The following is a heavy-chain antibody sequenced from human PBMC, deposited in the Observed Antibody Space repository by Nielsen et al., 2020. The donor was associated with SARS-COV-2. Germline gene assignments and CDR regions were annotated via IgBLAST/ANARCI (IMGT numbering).Heavy chain of an antibody. CDR1: GFTFSSYW. V-gene: IGHV3-23*01. Sequence: GESLKISCAASGFTFSSYWMSWVRQAPGKGLEWVSAISGSGGSTYYADSVKGRFTISRDNSKNTLYLQMNSLRAEDTAVYYCARDAVVVPAAYFDYWGQGTLVTVSS. CDR3: ARDAVVVPAAYFDY. J-gene: IGHJ4*02. D-gene: IGHD2-2*01. CDR2: ISGSGGST.